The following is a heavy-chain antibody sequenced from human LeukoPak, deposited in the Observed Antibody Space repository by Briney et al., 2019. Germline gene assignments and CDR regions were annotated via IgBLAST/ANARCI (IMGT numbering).Heavy chain of an antibody. CDR2: IYYSGST. J-gene: IGHJ5*02. V-gene: IGHV4-59*01. D-gene: IGHD2-21*02. CDR3: ARVGLVPAYCGGDCYSNWFDP. CDR1: GGSISSYY. Sequence: KTSETLSLTCTVSGGSISSYYWSWIRQPPGKGLEWIGYIYYSGSTNYNPSLKSRVTISVDTSKNQFSLKLSSVTAADTAVYYCARVGLVPAYCGGDCYSNWFDPWGQGTLVTVSS.